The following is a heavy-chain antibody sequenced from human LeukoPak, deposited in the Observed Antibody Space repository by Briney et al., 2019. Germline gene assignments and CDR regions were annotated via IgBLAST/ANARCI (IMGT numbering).Heavy chain of an antibody. CDR1: GYSFTSYW. D-gene: IGHD2-2*01. CDR3: ARREVVPAASYDY. Sequence: GEFLKISCKGSGYSFTSYWIGWVRQMPGKGLEWMGIIYPGDSDTRYSPFFQGQVTISADKSISTAYLQWSSLKASDTAMYYCARREVVPAASYDYWGQGTLVTVSS. J-gene: IGHJ4*02. CDR2: IYPGDSDT. V-gene: IGHV5-51*01.